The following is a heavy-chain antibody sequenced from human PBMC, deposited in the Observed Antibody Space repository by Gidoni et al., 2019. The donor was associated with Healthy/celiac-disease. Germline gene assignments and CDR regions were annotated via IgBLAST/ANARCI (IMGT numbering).Heavy chain of an antibody. CDR3: ARQGVPAALFDP. V-gene: IGHV4-39*01. CDR2: IFYSGST. J-gene: IGHJ5*02. Sequence: QLQLQESGPGLVKPSETLSLTFTFSGPPTRSSSYYWGWLRQPPGKGLEWIGSIFYSGSTFYNPTLQSRVTISVDTSKNQFSLKLSSVTAADTAVYFCARQGVPAALFDPWGQGTLVTVSS. CDR1: GPPTRSSSYY. D-gene: IGHD2-2*01.